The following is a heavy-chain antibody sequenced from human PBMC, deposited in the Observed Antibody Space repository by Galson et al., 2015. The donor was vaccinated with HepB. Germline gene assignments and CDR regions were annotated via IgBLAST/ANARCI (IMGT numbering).Heavy chain of an antibody. V-gene: IGHV3-30-3*01. J-gene: IGHJ6*02. CDR3: ATDTV. CDR2: MSYDGSNK. Sequence: SLRLSCAASGFTFNNYAMHWVRQAPGKGLEWVAIMSYDGSNKYYADSVKGRFTISRDNSKNTLYLQMNSLSAEDTAVYYCATDTVWGQGTTVTVSS. CDR1: GFTFNNYA.